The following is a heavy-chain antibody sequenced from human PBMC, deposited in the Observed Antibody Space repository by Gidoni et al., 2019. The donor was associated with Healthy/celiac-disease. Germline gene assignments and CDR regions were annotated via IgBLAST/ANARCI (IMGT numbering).Heavy chain of an antibody. CDR3: AREMLAAADY. V-gene: IGHV1-46*01. CDR2: INPSGGST. CDR1: GYTFTSYY. J-gene: IGHJ4*02. D-gene: IGHD6-13*01. Sequence: QVQLVQSGAEVKKPGASVKVSCTASGYTFTSYYMHWVRQAPGQGLEWMGIINPSGGSTSYAQKFQGRVSMTRDTSTSTVYMELSSLGSEGAAVYYCAREMLAAADYWGQGTLVTVSS.